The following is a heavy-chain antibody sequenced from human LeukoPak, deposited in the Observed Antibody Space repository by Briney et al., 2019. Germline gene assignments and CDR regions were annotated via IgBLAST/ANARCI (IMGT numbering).Heavy chain of an antibody. CDR3: AKGSEWRVFAAFDI. Sequence: PGGSLRLSCAASGFTFSSYAMSWVRQAPGKGLEWVSAISCSGGSTYYADSVKRRFTISRENAKKTLSLQMNRPVADKTAVYYCAKGSEWRVFAAFDIWGQGTMVTVSS. D-gene: IGHD3-3*01. CDR1: GFTFSSYA. CDR2: ISCSGGST. V-gene: IGHV3-23*01. J-gene: IGHJ3*02.